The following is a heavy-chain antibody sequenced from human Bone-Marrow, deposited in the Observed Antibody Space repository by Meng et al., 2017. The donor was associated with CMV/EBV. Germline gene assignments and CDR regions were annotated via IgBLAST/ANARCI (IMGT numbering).Heavy chain of an antibody. CDR2: IYYSGST. CDR3: ARGLYYYDSSGYYNSRYYFDY. CDR1: GGSISSSSYY. V-gene: IGHV4-39*07. Sequence: SETLSLTCTVSGGSISSSSYYWGWIRQPPGKGLEWIGSIYYSGSTYYNPSLKSRVTISVDTSKNQFSLKLSSVTAADTAVYYCARGLYYYDSSGYYNSRYYFDYWGQGTLVTVSS. J-gene: IGHJ4*02. D-gene: IGHD3-22*01.